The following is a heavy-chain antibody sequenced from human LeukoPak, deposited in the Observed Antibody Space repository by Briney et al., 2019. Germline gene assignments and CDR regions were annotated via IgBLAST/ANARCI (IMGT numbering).Heavy chain of an antibody. D-gene: IGHD5-24*01. CDR3: AKGGDAYKVGNY. CDR1: GDTIDTRHFY. CDR2: IYYNLST. Sequence: PSETLSLTCIVSGDTIDTRHFYWTWIRQPPGKGLEWIGSIYYNLSTSYNPSLLSRGTISVDTSKNQFSLRLTSVTAADTAMYYCAKGGDAYKVGNYWGPGTKVTVSS. V-gene: IGHV4-39*07. J-gene: IGHJ1*01.